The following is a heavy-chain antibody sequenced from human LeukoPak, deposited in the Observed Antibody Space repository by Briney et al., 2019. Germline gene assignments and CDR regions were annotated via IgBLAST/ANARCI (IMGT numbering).Heavy chain of an antibody. CDR1: GYSFTNYW. J-gene: IGHJ4*02. CDR2: IYPGDSDT. D-gene: IGHD3-10*01. CDR3: AGHTYYGSGSYYADY. Sequence: GESLKISCKGSGYSFTNYWIGWVRQMPGKGLEWMGIIYPGDSDTRYSPSFQGQVTISGDKSISTAYLQWSSLKASDTAMYYCAGHTYYGSGSYYADYWGQGTLVTVSS. V-gene: IGHV5-51*01.